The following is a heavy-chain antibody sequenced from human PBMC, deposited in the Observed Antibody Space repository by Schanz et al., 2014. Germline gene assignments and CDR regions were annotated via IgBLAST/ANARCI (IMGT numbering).Heavy chain of an antibody. V-gene: IGHV3-43*01. CDR3: AKDNSPGFCSGGSCYGMDV. Sequence: VQLVESGGVVVQPGGSLRLSCATSGFRFHDYTMHWVRQAPGKGLEWVSFISWDGSDTFYAASVKGRFTISRDNNKNFLYRQMNSLRTEDTALYYCAKDNSPGFCSGGSCYGMDVWGQGTTVTVSS. CDR2: ISWDGSDT. CDR1: GFRFHDYT. D-gene: IGHD2-15*01. J-gene: IGHJ6*02.